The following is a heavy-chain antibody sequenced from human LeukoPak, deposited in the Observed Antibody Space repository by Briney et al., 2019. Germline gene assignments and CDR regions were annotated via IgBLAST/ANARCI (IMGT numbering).Heavy chain of an antibody. CDR3: ARSARGGIAAAGVDS. J-gene: IGHJ4*02. CDR1: GGSISSSSYY. Sequence: SETLSLTCTVSGGSISSSSYYWGWIRQPPGKGLEWIGGIYYSGSTYYNPSLKSRVTISVDTSKNQFSLKLSSVTAADTAVYYCARSARGGIAAAGVDSWGQGTLVTVSS. CDR2: IYYSGST. V-gene: IGHV4-39*07. D-gene: IGHD6-13*01.